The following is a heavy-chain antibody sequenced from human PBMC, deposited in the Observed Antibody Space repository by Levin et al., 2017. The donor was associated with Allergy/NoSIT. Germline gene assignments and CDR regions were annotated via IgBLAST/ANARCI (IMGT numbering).Heavy chain of an antibody. V-gene: IGHV3-21*01. CDR3: ARVGITGSWYHY. CDR2: ISSSSSYI. Sequence: LSLTCAASGFTFSSYSMNWVRQAPGKGLEWVSSISSSSSYIYYADSVKGRFTISRDNAKNSLYLQMNSLRAEDTAVYYCARVGITGSWYHYWGQGTLVTVSS. CDR1: GFTFSSYS. D-gene: IGHD6-13*01. J-gene: IGHJ4*02.